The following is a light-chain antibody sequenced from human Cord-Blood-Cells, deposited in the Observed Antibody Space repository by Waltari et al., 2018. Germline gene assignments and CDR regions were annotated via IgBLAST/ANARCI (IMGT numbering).Light chain of an antibody. J-gene: IGLJ3*02. V-gene: IGLV2-14*01. Sequence: QSALTQPASVSGSPGQSITISCTGTSSDVGGYNYVSWYQQHPGKAPKLMIYDVSNRPSGLSNRFSGSKSGNTASLTISGLQAEDEADYYCSAYTSSSTLVFGGGTKQTVL. CDR3: SAYTSSSTLV. CDR2: DVS. CDR1: SSDVGGYNY.